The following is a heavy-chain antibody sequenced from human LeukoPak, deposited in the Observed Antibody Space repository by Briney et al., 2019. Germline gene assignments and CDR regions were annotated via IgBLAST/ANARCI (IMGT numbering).Heavy chain of an antibody. D-gene: IGHD3-3*01. V-gene: IGHV4-34*01. Sequence: PSETLSLTCAVYGGSFSGYYWSWIRQPPGKGLEWIGEINHSGSTNYNPSLKSRVTISVDTSKNQFSLKLSSVTAADTAVYYCARDGGYYGFWSGSSGFDYWGQGTLVTVSS. CDR3: ARDGGYYGFWSGSSGFDY. CDR2: INHSGST. CDR1: GGSFSGYY. J-gene: IGHJ4*02.